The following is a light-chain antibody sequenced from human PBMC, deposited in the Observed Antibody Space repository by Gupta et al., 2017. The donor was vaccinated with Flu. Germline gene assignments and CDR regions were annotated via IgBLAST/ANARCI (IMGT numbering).Light chain of an antibody. J-gene: IGLJ2*01. CDR2: EDV. CDR3: QEWAGGKTQVV. Sequence: SYVLTQPPSVSVAPGQSAEITCGGINIGSKSVQWYQQKPGQAPVLVVVEDVDRPSGIPERFACSNAWNKATRTTSRVAAGDEADDDWQEWAGGKTQVVFGGGTKMTGL. CDR1: NIGSKS. V-gene: IGLV3-21*02.